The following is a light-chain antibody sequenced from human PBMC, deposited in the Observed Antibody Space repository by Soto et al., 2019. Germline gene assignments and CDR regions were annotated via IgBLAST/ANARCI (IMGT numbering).Light chain of an antibody. CDR2: DVS. CDR3: SSYTNSGPTFI. CDR1: SSDVGGYNY. Sequence: QTVVTQPASGSGSPGQSIAISCTGTSSDVGGYNYVFWYQQYPGKAPKLMIYDVSNGPSGVSDRFSGSKSGNTASLTSSGLQAEDEADYYCSSYTNSGPTFIVGGGTQLTVL. J-gene: IGLJ7*01. V-gene: IGLV2-14*03.